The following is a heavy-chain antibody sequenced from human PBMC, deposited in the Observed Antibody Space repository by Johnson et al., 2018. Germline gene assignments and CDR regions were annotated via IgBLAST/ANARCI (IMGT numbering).Heavy chain of an antibody. V-gene: IGHV3-49*03. CDR2: IRSKTYAGTA. CDR3: TRDLGIMVYANPRDVLDS. J-gene: IGHJ3*02. Sequence: VQLQESGGSVVQPGRSLRLSCTASGFTFREYAMSWFRQAPGKGPEWVGFIRSKTYAGTAEYAASVKGRFTISIDDSKSIPYLQRNSLKTEDTAVYYFTRDLGIMVYANPRDVLDSWGQGTKVTVSS. CDR1: GFTFREYA. D-gene: IGHD2-8*01.